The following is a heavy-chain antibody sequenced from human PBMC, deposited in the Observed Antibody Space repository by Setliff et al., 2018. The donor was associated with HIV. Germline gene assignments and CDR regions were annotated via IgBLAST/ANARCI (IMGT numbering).Heavy chain of an antibody. Sequence: PSETLSLTCAVSGGSFSDYSWTWLRQPPGKALEWIGHINDNGGANYNPSLTTRATISLDTSKNQFSLKLTSVTAADTAVYYCARDTSGGYWGQGTLVTVSS. D-gene: IGHD3-10*01. J-gene: IGHJ4*02. V-gene: IGHV4-34*01. CDR1: GGSFSDYS. CDR3: ARDTSGGY. CDR2: INDNGGA.